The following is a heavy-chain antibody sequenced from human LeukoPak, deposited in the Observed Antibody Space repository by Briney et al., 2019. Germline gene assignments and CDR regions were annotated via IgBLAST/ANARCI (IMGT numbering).Heavy chain of an antibody. J-gene: IGHJ4*02. Sequence: GGSLRLSCAASEFTFSSYAMSWVRQAPGKGLEWVSAISDGGGTTYYADSVQGRFTISRDYSKNTLFLQMNSLRADDTAVYYCAKVGTGDLFRALDYWGQGTLVTVSS. CDR3: AKVGTGDLFRALDY. CDR1: EFTFSSYA. D-gene: IGHD1-14*01. CDR2: ISDGGGTT. V-gene: IGHV3-23*01.